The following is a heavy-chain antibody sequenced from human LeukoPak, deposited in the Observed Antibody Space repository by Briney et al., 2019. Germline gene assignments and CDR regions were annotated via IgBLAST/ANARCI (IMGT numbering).Heavy chain of an antibody. CDR2: ISYDGSDK. CDR1: GFTFSSYD. Sequence: GRSLRLSCAASGFTFSSYDMHWVRQAPGKGLEWVTVISYDGSDKYYGDSVKGRFTISRDNSKNTLYLKMNSLRAEDTAVYYCAKEGSNGDFDYWGQGTLVTVSS. D-gene: IGHD1-26*01. J-gene: IGHJ4*02. V-gene: IGHV3-30*18. CDR3: AKEGSNGDFDY.